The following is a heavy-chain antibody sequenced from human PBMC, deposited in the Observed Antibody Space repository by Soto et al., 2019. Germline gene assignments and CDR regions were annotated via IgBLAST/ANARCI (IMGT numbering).Heavy chain of an antibody. CDR2: MSYTGNT. CDR1: NGSVNRGGYY. V-gene: IGHV4-31*03. Sequence: QLQLQESGPGLVEPSQTLSLTCTISNGSVNRGGYYWSWIRQHPGKGLEWVGYMSYTGNTYYSPSLKSRVTISVDTSKTQLSLRLSSVTAADTAIYYCARARVISSRNWFHPWGQGTLVTVSS. CDR3: ARARVISSRNWFHP. J-gene: IGHJ5*02. D-gene: IGHD6-6*01.